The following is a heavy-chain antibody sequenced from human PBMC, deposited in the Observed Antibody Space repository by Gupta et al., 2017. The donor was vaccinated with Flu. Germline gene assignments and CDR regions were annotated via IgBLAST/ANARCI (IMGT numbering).Heavy chain of an antibody. V-gene: IGHV3-49*02. CDR3: GRDVSRGRWPFAY. CDR2: ASGFTF. D-gene: IGHD1-26*01. Sequence: ASGFTFEYDASVKGRFTISRDDSKSIAYLQMNSLRTDDTAIYYCGRDVSRGRWPFAYWGQGTLVTVSS. J-gene: IGHJ4*02.